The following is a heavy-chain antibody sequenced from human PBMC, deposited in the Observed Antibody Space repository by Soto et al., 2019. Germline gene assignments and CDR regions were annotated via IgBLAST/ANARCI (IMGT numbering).Heavy chain of an antibody. V-gene: IGHV3-9*01. J-gene: IGHJ6*02. CDR1: GFTFAAYT. CDR2: ISWNSGSV. Sequence: GGSLRLSCTGPGFTFAAYTMHWVRQAPGKGLEWVSGISWNSGSVDYADSVKGRFTVSRDNAKNSLYLQLNSLRVEDTALYYCARSYERYGLDFWGQGTTVTVSS. D-gene: IGHD3-22*01. CDR3: ARSYERYGLDF.